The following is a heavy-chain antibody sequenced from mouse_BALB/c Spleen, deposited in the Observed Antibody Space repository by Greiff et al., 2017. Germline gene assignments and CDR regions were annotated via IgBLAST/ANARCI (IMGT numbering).Heavy chain of an antibody. CDR3: ARRGDDYDPAFAY. Sequence: DVKLQESGPELVKPGASMKISCKASGYSFTGYTMNWVKQSHGKNLEWIGLINPYNGGTSYNQKFKGKATLTVDKSSSTAYMELLSLTSEDSAVYYCARRGDDYDPAFAYWGQGTLVTVSA. CDR1: GYSFTGYT. V-gene: IGHV1-18*01. J-gene: IGHJ3*01. CDR2: INPYNGGT. D-gene: IGHD2-4*01.